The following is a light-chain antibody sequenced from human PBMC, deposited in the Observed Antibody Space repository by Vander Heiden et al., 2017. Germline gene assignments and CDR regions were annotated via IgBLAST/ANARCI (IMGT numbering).Light chain of an antibody. CDR3: QQRSNWPPEGT. J-gene: IGKJ1*01. CDR1: RSVSSD. Sequence: VLTQSPATLSLSPGERATLPCRASRSVSSDLAWYQQKPGQAPRLLIYDASNRATGIPARFSGSGSGTDFTLTISSLEPEDFAVYYCQQRSNWPPEGTFGQGTKVEIK. V-gene: IGKV3-11*01. CDR2: DAS.